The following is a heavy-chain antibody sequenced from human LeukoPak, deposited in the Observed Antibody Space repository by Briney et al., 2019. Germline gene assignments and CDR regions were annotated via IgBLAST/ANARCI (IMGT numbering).Heavy chain of an antibody. CDR2: IYHSGST. CDR1: GGSISSGGYS. Sequence: SQTPSLTCTVSGGSISSGGYSWSWIRQPPGKGLEWIGYIYHSGSTYYNPSLKSRVTISVDRSKNQFSLKLSSVTAADTAVYYCASNYYDSSGYPPLYYYYGMDVWGQGTTVTVSS. J-gene: IGHJ6*02. CDR3: ASNYYDSSGYPPLYYYYGMDV. V-gene: IGHV4-30-2*01. D-gene: IGHD3-22*01.